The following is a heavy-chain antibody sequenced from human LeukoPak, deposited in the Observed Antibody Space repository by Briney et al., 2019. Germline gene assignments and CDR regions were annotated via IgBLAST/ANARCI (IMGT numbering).Heavy chain of an antibody. CDR2: IKQDGSEK. CDR1: GFTFSSYW. D-gene: IGHD3-10*01. V-gene: IGHV3-7*01. CDR3: ARRIWFGELLNWFDP. J-gene: IGHJ5*02. Sequence: PGGSLRLSCAASGFTFSSYWMSWVRQAPGKGLEWVANIKQDGSEKYYVDSVKGRFTISRDNAKNSLYLQMNSLRAEDTAVYYCARRIWFGELLNWFDPWGQGTLVTVSS.